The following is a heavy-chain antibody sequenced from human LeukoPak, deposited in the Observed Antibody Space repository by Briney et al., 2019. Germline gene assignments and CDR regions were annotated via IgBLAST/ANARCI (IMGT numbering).Heavy chain of an antibody. CDR2: ISSNSSTI. V-gene: IGHV3-48*01. CDR1: GFTFSSYS. CDR3: ARDRSRDYYGSGSYYWYYFDY. J-gene: IGHJ4*02. Sequence: GGSLRLSCAASGFTFSSYSMNWVRQAPGKGLEWVSYISSNSSTIYYADSVKGRFTISRDNAKNSLYLQMNSLRAEGTAVYYCARDRSRDYYGSGSYYWYYFDYWGQGTLVTVSS. D-gene: IGHD3-10*01.